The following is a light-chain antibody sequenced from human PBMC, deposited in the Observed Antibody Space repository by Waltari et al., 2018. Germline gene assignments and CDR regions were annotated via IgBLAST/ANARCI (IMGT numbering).Light chain of an antibody. Sequence: DVQMTQSPSTLTASVGDTVSITCRASHSIMSGLAWYQQKAGKAPKVLISKASTLESGVPSRFSGSESGTEFTLTISNLQPDDFATYYCQQYNTDYTFGQGTILEIK. J-gene: IGKJ2*01. V-gene: IGKV1-5*03. CDR3: QQYNTDYT. CDR1: HSIMSG. CDR2: KAS.